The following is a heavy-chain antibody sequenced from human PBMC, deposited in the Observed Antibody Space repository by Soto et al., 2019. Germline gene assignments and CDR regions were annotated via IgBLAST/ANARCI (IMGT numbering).Heavy chain of an antibody. D-gene: IGHD2-2*02. J-gene: IGHJ6*02. Sequence: PGESLKISCKGSGYSFTSYWIGWERQMPGKGLEWMGIIYPGDSDTRYSPSFQGQVTISADKSISTAYLQWSSLKASDTAMYYCARPHYCSSTSCYNRGMDVWGQGTTVTVSS. V-gene: IGHV5-51*01. CDR3: ARPHYCSSTSCYNRGMDV. CDR2: IYPGDSDT. CDR1: GYSFTSYW.